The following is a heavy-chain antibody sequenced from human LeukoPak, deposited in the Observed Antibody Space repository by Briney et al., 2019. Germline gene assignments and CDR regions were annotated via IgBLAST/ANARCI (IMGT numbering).Heavy chain of an antibody. CDR2: IIPIFGTA. V-gene: IGHV1-69*06. D-gene: IGHD6-19*01. CDR3: ASSPMVESSGWYAGYYYYGMDV. J-gene: IGHJ6*04. CDR1: GGTFSSYA. Sequence: GSSVKVSCKASGGTFSSYAISWVRQAPGQGLEWMGGIIPIFGTANYAQKFQGRVTITADKSTSTAYMELSSLRSEDTAVYYCASSPMVESSGWYAGYYYYGMDVGAKGPTVTVPS.